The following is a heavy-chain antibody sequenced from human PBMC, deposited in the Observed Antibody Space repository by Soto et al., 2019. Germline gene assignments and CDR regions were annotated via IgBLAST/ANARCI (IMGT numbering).Heavy chain of an antibody. D-gene: IGHD3-10*01. CDR1: GFTFSSYA. Sequence: GGSLRLSCSASGFTFSSYAMHWVRQAPGKGLEYVSAISSNGGSTYYADSVKGRFTISRDNSKNTLYLQMNSLRAGDTAVYYCARGSSYGSWSGAFDIWGQGTMVTVSS. V-gene: IGHV3-64*04. CDR2: ISSNGGST. J-gene: IGHJ3*02. CDR3: ARGSSYGSWSGAFDI.